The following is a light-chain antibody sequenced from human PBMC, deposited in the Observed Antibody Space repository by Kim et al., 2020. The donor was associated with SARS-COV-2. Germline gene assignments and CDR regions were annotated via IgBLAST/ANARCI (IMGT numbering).Light chain of an antibody. V-gene: IGLV2-23*02. CDR3: CSRWM. CDR1: TSDFGNNDF. J-gene: IGLJ3*02. Sequence: QSALTQPASVSESPGQSITISCTGTTSDFGNNDFVSWYQHNAGTPPKLIIYEVFTRPSGISTRFSGSKSGSTASLTISGLQDEDEADYYCCSRWMFGGGTQLTVL. CDR2: EVF.